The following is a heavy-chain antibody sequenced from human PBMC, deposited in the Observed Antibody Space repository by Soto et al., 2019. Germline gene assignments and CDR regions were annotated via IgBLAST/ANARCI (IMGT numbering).Heavy chain of an antibody. CDR2: ISSSSSYI. D-gene: IGHD6-13*01. J-gene: IGHJ4*02. CDR3: ARGLAAAGTLDY. V-gene: IGHV3-21*01. CDR1: GFTFSSYS. Sequence: EVQLVESGGGLVKPGGSLRLSCAASGFTFSSYSMNWVRQAPGKGLEWVSSISSSSSYIYYADSVKGRFTISRDNAKNSRYLQMNSLRAEDTAVYYCARGLAAAGTLDYWGQGTLVTVSS.